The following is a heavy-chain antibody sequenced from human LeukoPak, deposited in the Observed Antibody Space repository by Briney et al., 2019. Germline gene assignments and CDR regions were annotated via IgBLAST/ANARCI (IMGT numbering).Heavy chain of an antibody. CDR1: GYTFTGYY. J-gene: IGHJ4*02. D-gene: IGHD6-19*01. CDR3: ASEAKGIAVAGTPLY. CDR2: INPNSGGT. V-gene: IGHV1-2*02. Sequence: ASVKVSCKASGYTFTGYYMHWVRQAPGQGLEWMGWINPNSGGTNYAQKFQGRVTMTRDTPISTAYMEMSRLRSDDTAVYYCASEAKGIAVAGTPLYWGQGTLVTVSS.